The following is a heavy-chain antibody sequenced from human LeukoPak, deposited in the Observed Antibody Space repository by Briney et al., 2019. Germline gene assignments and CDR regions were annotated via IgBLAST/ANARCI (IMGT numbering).Heavy chain of an antibody. Sequence: SVKVSCKASGGTFSSYAISWVRQAPGQGLEWMGGIIPIFGTANYAQKFQGRVTITTDESTSTAYMELSSLRSEDTAVYYCSRGRAARPYYYYYRGVWGKGTTVTVSS. CDR2: IIPIFGTA. J-gene: IGHJ6*03. V-gene: IGHV1-69*05. CDR3: SRGRAARPYYYYYRGV. D-gene: IGHD6-6*01. CDR1: GGTFSSYA.